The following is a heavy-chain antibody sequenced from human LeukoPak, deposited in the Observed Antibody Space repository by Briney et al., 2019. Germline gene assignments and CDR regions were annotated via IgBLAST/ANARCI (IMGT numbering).Heavy chain of an antibody. V-gene: IGHV4-39*01. CDR2: IYYSGST. J-gene: IGHJ4*02. CDR1: GGSISSSSYY. CDR3: ARHPAYYSNYNFDY. D-gene: IGHD4-11*01. Sequence: SETLSLTCTVSGGSISSSSYYWGWIRQPPGKGLEWMGSIYYSGSTYYNPSLKSRVTISVDTSKNQFSLKLSSVTAADTAVYYCARHPAYYSNYNFDYWGQGTLVTVSS.